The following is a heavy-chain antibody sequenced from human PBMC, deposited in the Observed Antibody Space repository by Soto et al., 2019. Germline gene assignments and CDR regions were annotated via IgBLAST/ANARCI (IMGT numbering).Heavy chain of an antibody. J-gene: IGHJ3*02. CDR3: ARVGAKISRKDAFDI. Sequence: QVQLVQSGAEVRKPGSSVKVSCKASGGTFSRHAISWVRQAPGQGLEWMGGIIPIFGTANHAQKFQGRVTIIADESTSTVYMELSSLRSEDTAMYYCARVGAKISRKDAFDIWGQGTMVTVSS. V-gene: IGHV1-69*01. D-gene: IGHD1-26*01. CDR1: GGTFSRHA. CDR2: IIPIFGTA.